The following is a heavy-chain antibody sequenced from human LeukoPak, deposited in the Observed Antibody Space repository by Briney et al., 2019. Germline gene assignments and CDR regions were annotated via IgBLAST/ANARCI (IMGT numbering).Heavy chain of an antibody. J-gene: IGHJ4*02. CDR1: GFTFSSYG. CDR3: AKLTDYGYKSYFDY. D-gene: IGHD4-17*01. Sequence: GGSLRLSCAASGFTFSSYGMHWVRQAPGKGLEWVVFIRYDGSEKYYADSVKGRFTISRDNSKNTLYLQMNSLRVEDTAVYYCAKLTDYGYKSYFDYWGQGTLVTVSS. V-gene: IGHV3-30*02. CDR2: IRYDGSEK.